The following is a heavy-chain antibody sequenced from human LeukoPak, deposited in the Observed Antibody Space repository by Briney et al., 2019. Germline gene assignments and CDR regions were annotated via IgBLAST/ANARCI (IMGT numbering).Heavy chain of an antibody. Sequence: PRGSLRLSCAASGFTFSSYSMNWVRQAPGKGLEWVSSISSSSSYIYYADSVKGRFTISRDNAKNSLYLQMNSLRAEDTAVYYCATDYGYCSGGSCVNFDYWGQGTLVTVSS. CDR1: GFTFSSYS. V-gene: IGHV3-21*01. CDR3: ATDYGYCSGGSCVNFDY. J-gene: IGHJ4*02. D-gene: IGHD2-15*01. CDR2: ISSSSSYI.